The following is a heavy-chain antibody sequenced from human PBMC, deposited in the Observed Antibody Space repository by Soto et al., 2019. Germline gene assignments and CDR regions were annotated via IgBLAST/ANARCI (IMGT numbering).Heavy chain of an antibody. CDR3: ASTYYDFWHGYTPLNYYYGMDV. D-gene: IGHD3-3*01. J-gene: IGHJ6*02. CDR1: GGSISSGGYY. V-gene: IGHV4-31*03. CDR2: IYYSGST. Sequence: PSETLSLTCTVSGGSISSGGYYWSWIRQHPGKGLEWIGYIYYSGSTYYNPSLKSRVTISVDTSKNQFSLKLSSVTAADTAVYYCASTYYDFWHGYTPLNYYYGMDVWGQGTTVTVSS.